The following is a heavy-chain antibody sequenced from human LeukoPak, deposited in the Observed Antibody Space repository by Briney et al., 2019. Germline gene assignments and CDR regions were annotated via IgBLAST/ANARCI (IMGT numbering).Heavy chain of an antibody. D-gene: IGHD3-10*01. Sequence: GASVTVSFKASGYTFTIYYMHWVRQAPGQGGEWMGIINPSGGSTSYAQKFQGRVTMTRDMATSTVYMELTSLRSEDTAVYYCARATPPASGDANDAFDIWGQGTMVTVSS. CDR2: INPSGGST. CDR1: GYTFTIYY. V-gene: IGHV1-46*01. CDR3: ARATPPASGDANDAFDI. J-gene: IGHJ3*02.